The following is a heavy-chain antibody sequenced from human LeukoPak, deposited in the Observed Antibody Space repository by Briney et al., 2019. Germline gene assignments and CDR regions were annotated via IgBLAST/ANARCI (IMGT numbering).Heavy chain of an antibody. CDR2: IYYSGST. J-gene: IGHJ4*02. D-gene: IGHD6-6*01. CDR3: ARGYSSSSGSSPFDY. V-gene: IGHV4-59*12. Sequence: PSETLSLTCTVSGGSISSYYWSWIRQPPGKGLEWIGYIYYSGSTNYNPSLKSRVTISVDRSKNQFSLKLSSVTAADTAVYYCARGYSSSSGSSPFDYWGQGTLVTVSS. CDR1: GGSISSYY.